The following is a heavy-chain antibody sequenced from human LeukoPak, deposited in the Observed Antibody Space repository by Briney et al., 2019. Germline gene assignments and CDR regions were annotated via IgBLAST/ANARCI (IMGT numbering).Heavy chain of an antibody. D-gene: IGHD6-19*01. CDR1: GFTFSRYN. V-gene: IGHV3-21*01. CDR3: ARDAQWLVPEGYYYYMDV. Sequence: PGGSLRLSCAGSGFTFSRYNMNWFRQAPGKGLERVSSISSRSSYIFYADSVKGRFTISRDNAKNSLYLQMNSLGAEDTAVYYCARDAQWLVPEGYYYYMDVWGKGTTVTVSS. J-gene: IGHJ6*03. CDR2: ISSRSSYI.